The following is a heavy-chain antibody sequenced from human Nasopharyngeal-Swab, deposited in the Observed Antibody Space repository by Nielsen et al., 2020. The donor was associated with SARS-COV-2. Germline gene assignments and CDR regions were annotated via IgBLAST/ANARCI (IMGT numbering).Heavy chain of an antibody. J-gene: IGHJ3*02. D-gene: IGHD4-23*01. Sequence: GESLKISCAASGFPFNRYSMNWVRQAPGRGLEWVAYISSGGDIIYYADSVKGRFAISRDNAKNSLYLQMNSLRDEDTAVYYCARQDGGNAFPGVFDIWGQGTMVTVSS. CDR3: ARQDGGNAFPGVFDI. V-gene: IGHV3-48*02. CDR1: GFPFNRYS. CDR2: ISSGGDII.